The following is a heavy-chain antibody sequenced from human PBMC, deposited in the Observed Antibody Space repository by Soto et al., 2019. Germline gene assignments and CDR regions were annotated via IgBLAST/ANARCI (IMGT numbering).Heavy chain of an antibody. V-gene: IGHV3-23*01. D-gene: IGHD6-19*01. CDR1: GFTFNNYA. J-gene: IGHJ4*02. CDR2: ISASGGST. Sequence: EVQLLESGGGLVQPGGSLRLSCAASGFTFNNYAMSWVRQAPGKGLEWVSAISASGGSTFYADSVKGRFTISRDNSKNTVYLQMNSLRVEDMALYYCAKRDTSGSYYFDYWGQGTLVPVSS. CDR3: AKRDTSGSYYFDY.